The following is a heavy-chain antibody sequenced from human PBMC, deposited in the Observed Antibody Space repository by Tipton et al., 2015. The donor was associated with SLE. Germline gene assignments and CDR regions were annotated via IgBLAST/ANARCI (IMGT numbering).Heavy chain of an antibody. V-gene: IGHV4-39*01. J-gene: IGHJ6*03. D-gene: IGHD6-13*01. CDR2: IYYSGST. Sequence: TLSLTCTVSGGSISSSTYFWGWIRQPPGKGLEWIGSIYYSGSTYYKPSLKSRVTISVDTSKNQFSLKLSSVTAADTAVYYCARHVPSSSPPLSGYMDVWGKGTTVTVSS. CDR3: ARHVPSSSPPLSGYMDV. CDR1: GGSISSSTYF.